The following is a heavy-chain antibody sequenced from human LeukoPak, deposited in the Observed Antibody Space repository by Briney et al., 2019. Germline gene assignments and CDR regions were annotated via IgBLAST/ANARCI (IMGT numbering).Heavy chain of an antibody. V-gene: IGHV3-48*02. Sequence: PGGSLRLSCAASGFTFDSYSMFWVRQAPGNGLEWVSYINDDSSTIFYADSVKGRFTISRDNARNSLYLQMNSLRDEDTAVYYCARRDDHGDSLDPWGQGTLVTVSS. D-gene: IGHD4-17*01. CDR3: ARRDDHGDSLDP. CDR1: GFTFDSYS. J-gene: IGHJ5*02. CDR2: INDDSSTI.